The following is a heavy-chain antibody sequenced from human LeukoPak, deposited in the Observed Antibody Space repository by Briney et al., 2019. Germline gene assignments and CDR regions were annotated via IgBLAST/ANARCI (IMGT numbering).Heavy chain of an antibody. D-gene: IGHD2-15*01. J-gene: IGHJ4*02. V-gene: IGHV1-2*02. CDR2: INPNSGGT. Sequence: ASVKVSCNASGYTFTGYYKHWVRQAPGQGLEWMGWINPNSGGTNYAQKFQGRVTMTRDTSISTAYMELSRLRSDDTAVYYCARGVSRGSCYNSWGQGTLVTVSS. CDR3: ARGVSRGSCYNS. CDR1: GYTFTGYY.